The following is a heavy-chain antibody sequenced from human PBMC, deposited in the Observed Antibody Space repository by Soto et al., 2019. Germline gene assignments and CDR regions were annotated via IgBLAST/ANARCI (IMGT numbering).Heavy chain of an antibody. V-gene: IGHV1-18*01. J-gene: IGHJ6*03. CDR2: ISGYNGNT. CDR3: ARGPPASYYYNMDV. CDR1: GYTFSNYG. Sequence: ASVKVSCKASGYTFSNYGISWVRQAPGQGLEWMGWISGYNGNTNSAQKLQDRVTMTTDTSTNTAYLELRSLRSDDTAVYFCARGPPASYYYNMDVWGKGTKVTVS.